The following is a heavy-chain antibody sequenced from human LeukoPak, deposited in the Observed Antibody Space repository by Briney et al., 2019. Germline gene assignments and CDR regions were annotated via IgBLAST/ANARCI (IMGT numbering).Heavy chain of an antibody. V-gene: IGHV3-11*06. CDR3: AKDLGGVGGYFDY. J-gene: IGHJ4*02. Sequence: GGSLRLSCAASGFIFSEFYMSWVRQSPGKGLEWISYISGSGHDINYVDSVKGRFTVSRDNAKNSLYLQMNSLRAEDTAVYYCAKDLGGVGGYFDYWGQGTLVTVSS. CDR2: ISGSGHDI. CDR1: GFIFSEFY. D-gene: IGHD3-10*01.